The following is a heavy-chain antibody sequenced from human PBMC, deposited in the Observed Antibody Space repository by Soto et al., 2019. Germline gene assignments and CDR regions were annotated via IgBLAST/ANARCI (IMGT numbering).Heavy chain of an antibody. CDR1: GFTVSNNY. D-gene: IGHD3-10*01. J-gene: IGHJ4*02. CDR3: ATHPGGGGY. V-gene: IGHV3-53*01. Sequence: EVQLVESGGGLIQPGGSLRLSCAVSGFTVSNNYMSWVRQAPGKGLEGVSVIYSGGYTAYGDSVKGRFTISRDNSKNTFFFQRKSGGAVDRPVFSCATHPGGGGYWGQGTLVTVSS. CDR2: IYSGGYT.